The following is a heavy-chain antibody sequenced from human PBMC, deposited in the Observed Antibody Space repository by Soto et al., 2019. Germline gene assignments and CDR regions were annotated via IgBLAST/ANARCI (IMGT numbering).Heavy chain of an antibody. CDR1: GFTFSSYS. CDR3: ARAGVYSSPRTYYYYMDV. D-gene: IGHD6-13*01. CDR2: ISSSSSYI. V-gene: IGHV3-21*01. J-gene: IGHJ6*03. Sequence: GGSLRLSCAASGFTFSSYSMNWVRQAPGKGLEWVSSISSSSSYIYYADSVKGRFTISRDNAKNSLYLQMNSLRAEDTAVYYCARAGVYSSPRTYYYYMDVWGKGTTVTVSS.